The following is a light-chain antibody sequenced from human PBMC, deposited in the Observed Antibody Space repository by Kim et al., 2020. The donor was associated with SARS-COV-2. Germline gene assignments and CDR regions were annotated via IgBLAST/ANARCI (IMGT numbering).Light chain of an antibody. V-gene: IGKV3-20*01. CDR3: QQYGRSPKT. CDR2: DAS. CDR1: QSVSNNF. Sequence: IVLTQSPGTLSLSPGERATLSCRASQSVSNNFLAWYQQKPGQAPRLLIYDASTRATGIPDRFSGSGSGTDFTLTISRLEPEDFAVYHCQQYGRSPKTFGQGTKLEI. J-gene: IGKJ2*01.